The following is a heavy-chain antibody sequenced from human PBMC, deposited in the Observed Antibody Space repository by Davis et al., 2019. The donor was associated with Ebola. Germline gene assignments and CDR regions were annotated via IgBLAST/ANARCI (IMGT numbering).Heavy chain of an antibody. D-gene: IGHD3-22*01. CDR2: ISGSGGST. CDR1: GFTFSSYW. V-gene: IGHV3-23*01. CDR3: ARGQYYYDSSGYYPADY. Sequence: GESLKISCAASGFTFSSYWMHWVRQAPGKGLEWVSAISGSGGSTYYADSVKGRFTISRDNSKNTLYLQMNSLRAEDTAVYYCARGQYYYDSSGYYPADYWGQGTLVTVSS. J-gene: IGHJ4*02.